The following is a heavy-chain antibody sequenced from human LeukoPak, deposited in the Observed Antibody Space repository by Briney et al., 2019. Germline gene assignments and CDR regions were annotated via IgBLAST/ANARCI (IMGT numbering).Heavy chain of an antibody. J-gene: IGHJ5*02. CDR3: ATATVTHTRDP. CDR1: GYTFSDFY. D-gene: IGHD1-1*01. V-gene: IGHV1-2*02. CDR2: INPYSGAL. Sequence: ASVKVSCQTSGYTFSDFYLNWVRQAPGQGLEWMGWINPYSGALISAQSLQGRLTMTWDTSTGTAYMELTRLTSDDTAVCYCATATVTHTRDPWGQGTLVTVSS.